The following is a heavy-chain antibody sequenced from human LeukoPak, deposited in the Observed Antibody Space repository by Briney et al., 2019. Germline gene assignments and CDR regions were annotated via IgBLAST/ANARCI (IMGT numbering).Heavy chain of an antibody. CDR1: GYTFTGYY. J-gene: IGHJ6*02. CDR2: INPNSGGT. CDR3: ARDPYIGGWTDYYYYGMDV. Sequence: ASVKVSCKASGYTFTGYYMHWVRQAPGQGLEWMGWINPNSGGTNYAQKFQGRVTMTRDTSISTAYMELSRLRSDDTAVYYCARDPYIGGWTDYYYYGMDVWGQETTVTVSS. D-gene: IGHD6-19*01. V-gene: IGHV1-2*02.